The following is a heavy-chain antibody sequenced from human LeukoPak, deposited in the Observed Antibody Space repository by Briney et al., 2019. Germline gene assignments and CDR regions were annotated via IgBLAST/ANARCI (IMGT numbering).Heavy chain of an antibody. CDR3: AKGRCGDSSCWYFDA. Sequence: GGSLRPSCAASGFNFKLSAMSWGRQAPGKGLEWVALISGSGSRGSGITGGNTYYADSVKGRFSISRDDSQNTVYLQMNSLRVEDTATYFCAKGRCGDSSCWYFDAWAKGTRVTVSP. V-gene: IGHV3-23*01. J-gene: IGHJ4*02. CDR1: GFNFKLSA. CDR2: ISGSGSRGSGITGGNT. D-gene: IGHD6-13*01.